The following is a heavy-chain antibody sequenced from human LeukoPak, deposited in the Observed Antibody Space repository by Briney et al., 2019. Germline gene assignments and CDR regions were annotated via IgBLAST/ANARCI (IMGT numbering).Heavy chain of an antibody. CDR2: ISGSGDST. Sequence: GGSLRLSCAASGFTFSNSGMNWVRQAPGKGLEWVSTISGSGDSTYYADSVKGRFTTSRDNSKNTLYLQMNSLRAEDTAVYFCAKGPYYADWGQGTLVTVSS. CDR3: AKGPYYAD. V-gene: IGHV3-23*01. J-gene: IGHJ4*02. CDR1: GFTFSNSG. D-gene: IGHD3-3*01.